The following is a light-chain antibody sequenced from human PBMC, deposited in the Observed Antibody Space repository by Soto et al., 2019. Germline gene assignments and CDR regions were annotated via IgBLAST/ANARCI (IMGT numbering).Light chain of an antibody. CDR1: TTNIGAGYE. V-gene: IGLV1-40*01. Sequence: QSVLTQPPSVSGAPGQRVTISCTGSTTNIGAGYEVHWYQQRPGTAPKLLVSGHNIRPSGVPDRFSGSKSGMSASLAITGLQAADEANYYCQSYDNSLSGSRVFGGGTKLTVL. CDR3: QSYDNSLSGSRV. CDR2: GHN. J-gene: IGLJ3*02.